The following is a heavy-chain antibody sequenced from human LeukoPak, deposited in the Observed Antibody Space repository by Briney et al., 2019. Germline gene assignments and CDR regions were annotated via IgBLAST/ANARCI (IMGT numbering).Heavy chain of an antibody. CDR3: AKDHLRGNWYFDL. CDR1: GFTFSNYW. Sequence: TGGSLRLSCVASGFTFSNYWMHWVRQAPGKGLEWVAVISYDGSNKYYADSVKGRFTISRDNSKNTLYLQMNGLRAEDTAVYYCAKDHLRGNWYFDLWGRGTLVTVSS. J-gene: IGHJ2*01. V-gene: IGHV3-30*18. CDR2: ISYDGSNK.